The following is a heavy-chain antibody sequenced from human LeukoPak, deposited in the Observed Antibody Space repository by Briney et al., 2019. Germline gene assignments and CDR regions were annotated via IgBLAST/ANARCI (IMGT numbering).Heavy chain of an antibody. V-gene: IGHV3-23*01. J-gene: IGHJ4*02. Sequence: PGGSLRLSCAASGFTFSSYAMSWVRQAPGKGLEWVSAISGSGGSTYYADSVKGRFTISRDNSKNTLYLQMNSLRAEDTAVYYCAKDPSRIYDGSGYYWSYYFDYWGQGTLVTVSS. CDR2: ISGSGGST. CDR3: AKDPSRIYDGSGYYWSYYFDY. CDR1: GFTFSSYA. D-gene: IGHD3-22*01.